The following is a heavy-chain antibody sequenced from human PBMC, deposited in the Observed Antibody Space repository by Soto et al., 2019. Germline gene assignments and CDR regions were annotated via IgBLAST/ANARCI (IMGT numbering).Heavy chain of an antibody. V-gene: IGHV3-30-3*01. Sequence: GGSLRLSCAASGFTFSSYAMHWVRQAPGKGLEWVAVISYDGSNKYYADSVKGRFTISRDNSKNTLYLQMNSLRAEDTAVYYCPVVGCVGQFNGDYIVCWVQGTLVTVSS. CDR3: PVVGCVGQFNGDYIVC. CDR2: ISYDGSNK. CDR1: GFTFSSYA. J-gene: IGHJ4*02. D-gene: IGHD4-17*01.